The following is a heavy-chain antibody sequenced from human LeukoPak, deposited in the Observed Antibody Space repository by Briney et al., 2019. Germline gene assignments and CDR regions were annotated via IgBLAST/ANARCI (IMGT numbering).Heavy chain of an antibody. V-gene: IGHV3-21*01. J-gene: IGHJ4*02. CDR2: ISSSSNSI. CDR3: ARKCSGIHPCDY. CDR1: GFTFSSYT. D-gene: IGHD1-26*01. Sequence: GGSLRLSCAASGFTFSSYTMTWVRQAPGKGLEWVSSISSSSNSIYYADSVKGRFTISRDNAKNSLYLQMNSLSAEDTAVYYCARKCSGIHPCDYWGQGTLVTVSS.